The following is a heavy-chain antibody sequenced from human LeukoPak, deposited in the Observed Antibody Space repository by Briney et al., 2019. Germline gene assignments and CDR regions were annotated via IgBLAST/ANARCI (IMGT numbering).Heavy chain of an antibody. Sequence: SETLSLTCAVYGGSFSGYYWSWIRQPPGKGLEWIGEIDLSGSTNYNPSLKSRVTISVDTSKNQFSLKLSSVTAADTAVYYCARAFVDTAMARNFDYWGQGTLVTVSP. CDR2: IDLSGST. CDR1: GGSFSGYY. CDR3: ARAFVDTAMARNFDY. J-gene: IGHJ4*02. V-gene: IGHV4-34*01. D-gene: IGHD5-18*01.